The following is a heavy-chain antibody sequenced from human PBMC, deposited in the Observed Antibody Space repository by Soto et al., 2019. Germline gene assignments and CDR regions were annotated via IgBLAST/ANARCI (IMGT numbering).Heavy chain of an antibody. J-gene: IGHJ4*02. V-gene: IGHV1-69*01. CDR2: IVPLPGTA. CDR3: AREYSSGWSGY. D-gene: IGHD6-19*01. Sequence: QVHLVQSGAEVKKPGSSVKVSCKASGGTFSTSGISWVRQAPGQGLEWVGRIVPLPGTANYAQRFKGRVAVTPGESARTPYTERSSLRSQKTAVYNCAREYSSGWSGYWGQGTLVTVSS. CDR1: GGTFSTSG.